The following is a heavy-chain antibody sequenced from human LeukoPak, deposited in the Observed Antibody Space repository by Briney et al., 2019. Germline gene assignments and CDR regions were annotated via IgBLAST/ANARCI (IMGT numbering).Heavy chain of an antibody. D-gene: IGHD6-13*01. CDR2: ISGSGRTT. V-gene: IGHV3-23*01. CDR1: GFTFSSYA. J-gene: IGHJ4*02. Sequence: GGSLRLTCAASGFTFSSYAMNWVRQAPGKGLEWVSSISGSGRTTYYGDSVKGRFTISRDNSKNTVFLQMNSLSAEDTAVYYCAKDRSSIWWQDFDCWGQGTLVTVSS. CDR3: AKDRSSIWWQDFDC.